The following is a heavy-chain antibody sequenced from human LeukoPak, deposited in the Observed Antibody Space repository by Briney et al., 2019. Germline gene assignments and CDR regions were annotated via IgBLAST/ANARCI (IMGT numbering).Heavy chain of an antibody. Sequence: ASVKVSCKASGYTFTSYDINWVRQATGQGLEWMGWMNPNSGNTGYAQKFQGRVTITRNTSISTAYMELSSLRSEDTAVYYCARGGDGITGTTNYFHYYYYMDVWGKGTTVTVSS. J-gene: IGHJ6*03. CDR3: ARGGDGITGTTNYFHYYYYMDV. CDR1: GYTFTSYD. CDR2: MNPNSGNT. D-gene: IGHD1-7*01. V-gene: IGHV1-8*03.